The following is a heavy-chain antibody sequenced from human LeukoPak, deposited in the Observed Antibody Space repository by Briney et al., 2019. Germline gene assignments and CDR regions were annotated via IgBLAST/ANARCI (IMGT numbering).Heavy chain of an antibody. V-gene: IGHV1-18*01. CDR3: ARDQWEPNWFDP. J-gene: IGHJ5*02. Sequence: GASVKASCTASGYTFTSYGISWVRQAPGHGLEGMGWISAYNGNTNYAQKLQGRVTMTTDTSTSTAYMELRSLRSDDTAVYYCARDQWEPNWFDPWGQGTLVTVSS. CDR2: ISAYNGNT. D-gene: IGHD1-26*01. CDR1: GYTFTSYG.